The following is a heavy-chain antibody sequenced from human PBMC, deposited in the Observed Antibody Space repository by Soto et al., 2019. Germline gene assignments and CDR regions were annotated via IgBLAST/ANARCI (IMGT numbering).Heavy chain of an antibody. CDR1: GGSISSSSYY. V-gene: IGHV4-39*01. CDR2: IYYSGST. J-gene: IGHJ6*02. Sequence: QLQLQESGPGLVKPSETLSLTCTVSGGSISSSSYYWGWIRQPPGKGLEWIGSIYYSGSTYYNPSLKSRVTLSVDTSKNQFSLKLSSVPAADTAVYYCSRRRGLLWFGELTLYYYGMDVWGQGTTVTGSS. CDR3: SRRRGLLWFGELTLYYYGMDV. D-gene: IGHD3-10*01.